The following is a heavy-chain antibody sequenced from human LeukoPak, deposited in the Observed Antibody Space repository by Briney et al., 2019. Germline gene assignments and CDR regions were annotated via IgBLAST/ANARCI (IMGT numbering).Heavy chain of an antibody. CDR2: ISGSGGGT. V-gene: IGHV3-23*01. CDR3: AKRAVVIRVILVGFHKEAYYFDS. CDR1: GITLSNYA. Sequence: GGSLRLSCAVSGITLSNYAMSWVRQAPGKGLEWVAGISGSGGGTTYADSVKGRFTISRDNRKSTLYLQMNSLRAEDTAVYFCAKRAVVIRVILVGFHKEAYYFDSWGQGARVTVSS. D-gene: IGHD3-22*01. J-gene: IGHJ4*02.